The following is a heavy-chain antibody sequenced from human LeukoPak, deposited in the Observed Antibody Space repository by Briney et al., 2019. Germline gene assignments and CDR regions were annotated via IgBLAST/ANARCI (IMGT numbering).Heavy chain of an antibody. CDR3: ARDAFTVGATGENWFDP. V-gene: IGHV1-2*06. J-gene: IGHJ5*02. CDR2: INPNSGAA. Sequence: GASVKVSCKASGYTFTGYYLHWVRQAPGQGLEWMGRINPNSGAARCAQMFQGRVILTRDTSLSTVYMELSRLGSGDTAIYYCARDAFTVGATGENWFDPWGQGTLVTVSS. CDR1: GYTFTGYY. D-gene: IGHD1-26*01.